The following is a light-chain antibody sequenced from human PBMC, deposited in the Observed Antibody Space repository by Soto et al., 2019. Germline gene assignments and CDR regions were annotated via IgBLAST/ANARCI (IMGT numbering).Light chain of an antibody. Sequence: EIVLTQSPGTLSLSPGERATLSCRASQSINNRYLAWYQQKPGQAPRLLIYGASSRATGIPDRFIGSGSGTDFTLTISRLEPEDFAVYYCQQFGSSPGFTFGGGTKVEI. CDR2: GAS. V-gene: IGKV3-20*01. CDR1: QSINNRY. CDR3: QQFGSSPGFT. J-gene: IGKJ4*01.